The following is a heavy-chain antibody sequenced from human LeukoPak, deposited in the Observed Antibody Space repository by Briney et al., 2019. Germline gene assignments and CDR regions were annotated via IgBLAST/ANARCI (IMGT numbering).Heavy chain of an antibody. CDR1: GGSISSSSYY. CDR2: IYYSGST. J-gene: IGHJ4*02. V-gene: IGHV4-39*01. D-gene: IGHD6-13*01. CDR3: ARLPQEQQLVFSVDY. Sequence: SETLSLTCTVSGGSISSSSYYWGWIRQPPGKGLVWIGSIYYSGSTYYNPSLKSRVTISVDTSKNQFSLKLSSVTAADTAVYYCARLPQEQQLVFSVDYWGQGTLVTVSS.